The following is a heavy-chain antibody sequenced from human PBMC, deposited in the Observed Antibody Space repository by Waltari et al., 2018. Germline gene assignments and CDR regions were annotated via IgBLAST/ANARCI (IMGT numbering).Heavy chain of an antibody. V-gene: IGHV3-23*01. CDR3: AKYTVGDSSLFDP. Sequence: EVQLLESGGGLVQPGGSLRLSCAASGFTFSSYAMSWVRQAPGKGLELVSAISGSGGSTYYADAVKGRFTISRDNSKNTLYLQMNSLRAEDTAVYYCAKYTVGDSSLFDPWGQGTLVTVSS. CDR1: GFTFSSYA. J-gene: IGHJ5*02. CDR2: ISGSGGST. D-gene: IGHD3-22*01.